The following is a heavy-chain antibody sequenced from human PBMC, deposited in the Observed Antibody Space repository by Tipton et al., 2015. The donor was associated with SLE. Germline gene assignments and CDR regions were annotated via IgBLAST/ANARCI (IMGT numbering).Heavy chain of an antibody. Sequence: TLSLTCTVSGGSISTYYWTWIRQPAGKGLEWMGRIHTSGNTNYSPSLKDRVTMSVDTSKNQFSLKLTSVTAADTAVYYCAREVGGDRWFDPWGQGTLVIVSS. CDR3: AREVGGDRWFDP. J-gene: IGHJ5*02. V-gene: IGHV4-4*07. D-gene: IGHD3-16*01. CDR1: GGSISTYY. CDR2: IHTSGNT.